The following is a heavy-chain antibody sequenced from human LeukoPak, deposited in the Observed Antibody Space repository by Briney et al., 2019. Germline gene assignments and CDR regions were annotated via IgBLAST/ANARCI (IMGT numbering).Heavy chain of an antibody. D-gene: IGHD3-9*01. CDR2: ISAYNGNT. CDR3: ARASYFDWLLLPSGDY. V-gene: IGHV1-18*01. J-gene: IGHJ4*02. CDR1: GYTFTSYG. Sequence: ASVKVSCKASGYTFTSYGISWGRQAPGQGLEWMGWISAYNGNTNYAQKLQGRVTMTTDTSTSTAYMELRSLRSDDTAVYYCARASYFDWLLLPSGDYWGQGTLVTVSS.